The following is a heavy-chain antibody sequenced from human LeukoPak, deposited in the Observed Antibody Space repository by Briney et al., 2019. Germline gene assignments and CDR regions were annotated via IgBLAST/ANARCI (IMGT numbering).Heavy chain of an antibody. V-gene: IGHV4-39*07. CDR1: GGSLSSSSYY. CDR2: IYYSGST. J-gene: IGHJ5*02. D-gene: IGHD3-22*01. Sequence: SETLSLTCTVSGGSLSSSSYYWGWIRQPPGKGLEWIGSIYYSGSTYYNPSLKSRVTISVDTSKNQFSLKLSSVTAADTAVYYCARESRINYYDSSGYYYPNWFDPWGQGTLVTVSS. CDR3: ARESRINYYDSSGYYYPNWFDP.